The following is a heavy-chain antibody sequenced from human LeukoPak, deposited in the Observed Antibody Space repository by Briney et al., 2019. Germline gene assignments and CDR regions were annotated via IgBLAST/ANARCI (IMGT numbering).Heavy chain of an antibody. V-gene: IGHV1-24*01. Sequence: ASVKVSCKVSGYTLTELSMHWVRQAPGKGLEWMGGFDPEDGETIYAQKFQGRVTMTEDTSTDTAYMELSSLRSEDTAVYYCARNPPRTGDFNSWGQGALVTVSS. CDR2: FDPEDGET. J-gene: IGHJ4*02. CDR1: GYTLTELS. CDR3: ARNPPRTGDFNS. D-gene: IGHD7-27*01.